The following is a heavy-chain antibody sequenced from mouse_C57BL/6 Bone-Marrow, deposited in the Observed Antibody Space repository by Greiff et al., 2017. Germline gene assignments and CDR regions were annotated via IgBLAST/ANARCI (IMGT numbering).Heavy chain of an antibody. Sequence: VQLQQSGPELVKPGASVKIPCKASGYTFTDYNMDWVKQSHGKSLEWIGDINPNNGGTIYNQKFKGKAKLTVDKSSSTAYMELRSLTSEDTAVDYCARRLLSWFAYWGQGTLVTVSA. D-gene: IGHD2-3*01. V-gene: IGHV1-18*01. CDR1: GYTFTDYN. CDR2: INPNNGGT. J-gene: IGHJ3*01. CDR3: ARRLLSWFAY.